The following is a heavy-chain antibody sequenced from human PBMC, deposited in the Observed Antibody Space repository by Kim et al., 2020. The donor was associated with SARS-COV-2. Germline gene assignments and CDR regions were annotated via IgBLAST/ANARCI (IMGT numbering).Heavy chain of an antibody. CDR2: IRFSGGST. CDR1: GYIFTNYC. D-gene: IGHD3-10*01. J-gene: IGHJ5*02. Sequence: ASVKVSCKASGYIFTNYCVHWVRQAPGQGLEWMGRIRFSGGSTDYAQKFQGRVTMTRDTSTSTVYMELRSLRSDDTAVYFCARDFGVYDSGNRNWFDTWGPGTLVTVSS. CDR3: ARDFGVYDSGNRNWFDT. V-gene: IGHV1-46*01.